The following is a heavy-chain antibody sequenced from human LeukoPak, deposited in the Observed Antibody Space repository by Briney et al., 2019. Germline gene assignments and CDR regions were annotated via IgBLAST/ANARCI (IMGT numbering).Heavy chain of an antibody. J-gene: IGHJ5*02. Sequence: ASVKVSCKASGGTFSSYAISWVRQAPGQGLEWMGRINPNSGGTNYAQKFQGRVTMTRDTSISTAYMELSRLRSDDTAVYYCARSLPDHYYDSSGYYGWFDPWGQGTLVTVSS. CDR1: GGTFSSYA. V-gene: IGHV1-2*06. CDR3: ARSLPDHYYDSSGYYGWFDP. CDR2: INPNSGGT. D-gene: IGHD3-22*01.